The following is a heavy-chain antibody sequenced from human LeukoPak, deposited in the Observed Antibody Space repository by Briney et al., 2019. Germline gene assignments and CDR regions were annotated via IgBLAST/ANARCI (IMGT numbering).Heavy chain of an antibody. D-gene: IGHD3-3*01. CDR1: GGSISSYY. CDR3: ARLAVRITIFGAEGREGLYFDY. V-gene: IGHV4-59*12. J-gene: IGHJ4*02. Sequence: PSETLSLTCTVSGGSISSYYWSWIRQPPGKGLEWIGYIYYSGSTNYNPSLKSRVTMSVDTSKNQFSLKLSSVTAADTAVYYCARLAVRITIFGAEGREGLYFDYWGQGTLVTVSS. CDR2: IYYSGST.